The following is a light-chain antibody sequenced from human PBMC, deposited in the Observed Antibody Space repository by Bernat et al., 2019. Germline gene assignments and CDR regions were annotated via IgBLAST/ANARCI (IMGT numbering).Light chain of an antibody. J-gene: IGLJ3*02. CDR2: DVN. CDR1: SSDVGGYNH. CDR3: CSYAGNSAWV. Sequence: QSALTQPRSVSESPGQSVTISCTGTSSDVGGYNHVSWYQQHPVKAPKLMIYDVNNRPSGVPDRFSGSKSGNTASLTISGLQAEDEADYYCCSYAGNSAWVFGGGTKVTVL. V-gene: IGLV2-11*01.